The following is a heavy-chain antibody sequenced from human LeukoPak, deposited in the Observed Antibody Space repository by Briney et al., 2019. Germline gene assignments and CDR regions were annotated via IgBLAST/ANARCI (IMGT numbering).Heavy chain of an antibody. J-gene: IGHJ5*02. V-gene: IGHV1-24*01. D-gene: IGHD3-3*01. CDR2: FDPEDGET. CDR3: AREGNYDFWSGSGLDP. CDR1: GYTLTELS. Sequence: ASVKVSCKVSGYTLTELSMHWVRQAPGKGLEWMGGFDPEDGETIYAQKFQGRVTITADKSTSTAYMELSSLRSEDTAVYYCAREGNYDFWSGSGLDPWGQGTLVTVSS.